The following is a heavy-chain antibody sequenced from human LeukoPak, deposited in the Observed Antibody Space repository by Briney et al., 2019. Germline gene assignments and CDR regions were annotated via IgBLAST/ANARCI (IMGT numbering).Heavy chain of an antibody. CDR1: GYTFTGYY. J-gene: IGHJ4*02. CDR2: INPNSGGT. V-gene: IGHV1-2*02. D-gene: IGHD5-18*01. Sequence: ASVTVSCKASGYTFTGYYMHWVRQAPGQGLEWMGWINPNSGGTNYAQKFQGRVTMTRDTSISTAYMELSRLRSDDTAVYYCARGKDIVATSNVDTAMVTSGVLNYWGQGTLSPSPQ. CDR3: ARGKDIVATSNVDTAMVTSGVLNY.